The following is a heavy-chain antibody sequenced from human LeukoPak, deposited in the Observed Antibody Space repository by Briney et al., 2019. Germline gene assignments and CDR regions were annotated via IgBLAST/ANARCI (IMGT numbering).Heavy chain of an antibody. Sequence: SGPALVKPPQTLTLTCTFSGFSLSSSGMCVSWIRQPPGKALEWLARIDWDEEKYYSTSLKTRLTISKDTSQNQVVLTMTNMDPVDTATYYCARIYRYGGWFDPWGQGTLVTVSS. CDR2: IDWDEEK. V-gene: IGHV2-70*11. CDR1: GFSLSSSGMC. D-gene: IGHD5-18*01. J-gene: IGHJ5*02. CDR3: ARIYRYGGWFDP.